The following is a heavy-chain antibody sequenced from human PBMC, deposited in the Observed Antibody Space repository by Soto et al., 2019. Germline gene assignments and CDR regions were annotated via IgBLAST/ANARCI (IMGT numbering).Heavy chain of an antibody. J-gene: IGHJ4*02. CDR3: ARERMSSSWYEFDY. D-gene: IGHD6-13*01. Sequence: QVQLVQSGAEVKKPGASVKVSCKASGYTFTRNGISWVRQAPGQGLEWMGWISTYNGNTNYAQKFQGRVTMTTDTSTTTADMELRSLRSDDTAVYYCARERMSSSWYEFDYWGQGTLVTASS. V-gene: IGHV1-18*01. CDR2: ISTYNGNT. CDR1: GYTFTRNG.